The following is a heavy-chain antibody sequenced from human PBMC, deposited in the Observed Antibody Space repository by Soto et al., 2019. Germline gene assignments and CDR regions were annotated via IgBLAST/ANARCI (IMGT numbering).Heavy chain of an antibody. J-gene: IGHJ6*02. CDR1: GYTFTSYD. V-gene: IGHV1-8*01. CDR2: MNPNSGNT. CDR3: ARGYCSGGSCYRITKMDV. D-gene: IGHD2-15*01. Sequence: QVQLVQSGAEVKKPGASVKVSCKASGYTFTSYDINWVRQATGQGLEWMGWMNPNSGNTGYAQKFQGRVTMTRNTSISTAYMELSSLRSEDTAVYYCARGYCSGGSCYRITKMDVWGQGTTVTVSS.